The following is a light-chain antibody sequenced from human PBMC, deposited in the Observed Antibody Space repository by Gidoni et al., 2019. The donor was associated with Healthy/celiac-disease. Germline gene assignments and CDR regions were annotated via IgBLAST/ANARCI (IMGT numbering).Light chain of an antibody. CDR2: GAS. Sequence: EIVLTQSPGTLSLSPGERATLSCRASQSVSSSYLAWYQQRPGQAPRLLIYGASSRATGIPDRFSGSGSGTDFTLTSSRLEPEDFAVYYCQQYGSSVPTFGGGTKVEIK. J-gene: IGKJ4*01. CDR1: QSVSSSY. CDR3: QQYGSSVPT. V-gene: IGKV3-20*01.